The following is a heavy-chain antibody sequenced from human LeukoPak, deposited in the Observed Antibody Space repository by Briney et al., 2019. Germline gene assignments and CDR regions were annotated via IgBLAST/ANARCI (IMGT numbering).Heavy chain of an antibody. D-gene: IGHD5-24*01. CDR3: ARSRGWLQNKFFDY. CDR1: GYTLTSYD. V-gene: IGHV1-8*01. J-gene: IGHJ4*02. CDR2: MNPNSGDT. Sequence: ASVKVSCKASGYTLTSYDVNWVRQATGQGLEWMGWMNPNSGDTGYAQKFQGRVTLTRDTSTSTAYMELSSLRSEDTAVYYCARSRGWLQNKFFDYWGQGSLVTVSS.